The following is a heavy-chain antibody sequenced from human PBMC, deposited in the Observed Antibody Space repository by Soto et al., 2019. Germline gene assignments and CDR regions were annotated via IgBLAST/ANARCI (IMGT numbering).Heavy chain of an antibody. CDR3: ARRGDTSPSYHYMDV. J-gene: IGHJ6*03. D-gene: IGHD2-2*01. CDR1: GYSFTNYW. Sequence: PGESLKISCKVSGYSFTNYWIGWVRQMPGKGLEWMGVIYPGDSDAKYSPSFQGQVTISVDKSISTAYLQWSSLKASDTAMYYCARRGDTSPSYHYMDVWGKGTTVTV. CDR2: IYPGDSDA. V-gene: IGHV5-51*01.